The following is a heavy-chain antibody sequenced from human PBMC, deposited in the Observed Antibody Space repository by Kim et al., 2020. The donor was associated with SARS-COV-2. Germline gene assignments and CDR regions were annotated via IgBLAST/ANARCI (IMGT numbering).Heavy chain of an antibody. CDR2: INSDGSST. V-gene: IGHV3-74*01. J-gene: IGHJ2*01. Sequence: GGSLRLSCAASGFTFSSYWMHWVRQAPGKGLVWVSRINSDGSSTSYADSVKGRFTISRDNAKNTLYLQMNSLRAEDTAVYYCARVGYSSSWGDWYFDLWGRGTLVTVSS. CDR1: GFTFSSYW. CDR3: ARVGYSSSWGDWYFDL. D-gene: IGHD6-13*01.